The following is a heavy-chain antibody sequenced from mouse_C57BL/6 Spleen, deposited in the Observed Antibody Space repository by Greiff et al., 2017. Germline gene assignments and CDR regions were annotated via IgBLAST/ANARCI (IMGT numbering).Heavy chain of an antibody. CDR2: IYPGSGST. CDR1: GYTFTSYW. CDR3: ARSDYGSSDHFDY. V-gene: IGHV1-55*01. J-gene: IGHJ2*01. Sequence: QVQLKQPGAELVKPGASVKMSCKASGYTFTSYWITWVKQRPGQGLEWIGDIYPGSGSTNYNEKFKSKATLTVDTSSSTAYIQLSSLTSEDSAVYYCARSDYGSSDHFDYWGKGTTLTVSS. D-gene: IGHD1-1*01.